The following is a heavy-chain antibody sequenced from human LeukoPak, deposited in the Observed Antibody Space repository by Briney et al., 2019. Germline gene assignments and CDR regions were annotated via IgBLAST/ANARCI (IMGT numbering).Heavy chain of an antibody. CDR2: ILWNGGET. CDR3: TRDMRPGGAGV. CDR1: GFTFTDYA. V-gene: IGHV3-9*01. D-gene: IGHD4-17*01. J-gene: IGHJ6*02. Sequence: SLRLSCSISGFTFTDYAVHWVRQVPGKGLEWVSGILWNGGETGYADSVKGRFTISRDKVKNFLYLQMNSLRVEDTALYFCTRDMRPGGAGVWGQGTTVTVSS.